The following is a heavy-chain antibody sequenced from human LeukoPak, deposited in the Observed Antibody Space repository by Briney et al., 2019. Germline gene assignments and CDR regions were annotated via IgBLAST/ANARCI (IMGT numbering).Heavy chain of an antibody. CDR3: ARVRHDPLEYGYYMDV. J-gene: IGHJ6*03. CDR1: GGSISSYY. D-gene: IGHD3-3*01. CDR2: IYYSGST. V-gene: IGHV4-59*12. Sequence: SETLSLTCTVSGGSISSYYWSWIRQPPGKGPEWIGYIYYSGSTNYNPSVKSRVTISVDSSKNELSLEVTSVTAADTGVYYCARVRHDPLEYGYYMDVWGTGTTVSVSS.